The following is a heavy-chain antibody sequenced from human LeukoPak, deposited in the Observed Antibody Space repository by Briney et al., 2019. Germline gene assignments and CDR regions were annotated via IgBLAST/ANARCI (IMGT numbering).Heavy chain of an antibody. D-gene: IGHD6-13*01. CDR2: INSDGSST. V-gene: IGHV3-74*01. Sequence: GGSLRLSCAASGFTSSRSYMHWVRQAPGKGLVWVSRINSDGSSTTYADSVKGRFTIPRDNAKNTLYLQMNSLKVEDTAVYYCTRVFVGDEYSSSGYWGQGTLVTVSS. J-gene: IGHJ4*02. CDR1: GFTSSRSY. CDR3: TRVFVGDEYSSSGY.